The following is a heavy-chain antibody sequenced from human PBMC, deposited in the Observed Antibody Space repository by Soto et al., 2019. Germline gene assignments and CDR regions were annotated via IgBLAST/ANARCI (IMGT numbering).Heavy chain of an antibody. CDR2: INSEGNST. D-gene: IGHD4-4*01. V-gene: IGHV3-74*01. Sequence: EVQLVESGGGLVQPGGSLRLSCAASGFTFSPFWMHWVREVPGKGPVWVSRINSEGNSTSYADSVKGRFTISRDNAKHTLYLQMNSLRAEDTAVYYCARGSNHFDYWGQGTLVTVSS. CDR3: ARGSNHFDY. J-gene: IGHJ4*02. CDR1: GFTFSPFW.